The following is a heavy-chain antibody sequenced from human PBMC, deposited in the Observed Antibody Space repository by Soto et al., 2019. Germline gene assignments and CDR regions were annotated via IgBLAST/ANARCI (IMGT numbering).Heavy chain of an antibody. CDR2: IINTGSTV. Sequence: DVQLVESGGGLVQPGGSLRLSCAASGFTFKAYAMNWVRQAPGKGLEWVSYIINTGSTVHYADSVRGRFTISRDNANNSLFMQMNSLRAEDTAVYFCTNDRSATMVTKRYMDVWGKGTAVTVSS. V-gene: IGHV3-48*01. D-gene: IGHD4-17*01. CDR1: GFTFKAYA. CDR3: TNDRSATMVTKRYMDV. J-gene: IGHJ6*03.